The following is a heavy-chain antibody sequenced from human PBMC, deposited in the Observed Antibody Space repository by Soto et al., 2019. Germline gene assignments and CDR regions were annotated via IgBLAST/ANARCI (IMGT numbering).Heavy chain of an antibody. J-gene: IGHJ3*02. D-gene: IGHD1-26*01. V-gene: IGHV3-30*18. Sequence: GGSLRLSCAASGFSFTTYVMHWVRQAPGKGLEWVAVISHDGSYKYYGDAVKGRFTISRDTSKNAVYLEMDSLRPEDTAVYYCAKGLLAIVGTTLPRDAFNIWGQGTMVTVSS. CDR2: ISHDGSYK. CDR1: GFSFTTYV. CDR3: AKGLLAIVGTTLPRDAFNI.